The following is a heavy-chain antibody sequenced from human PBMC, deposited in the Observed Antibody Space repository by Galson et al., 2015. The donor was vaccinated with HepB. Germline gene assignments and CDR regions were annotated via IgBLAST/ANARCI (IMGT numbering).Heavy chain of an antibody. J-gene: IGHJ4*02. CDR3: ARGYSSSWYGYDY. Sequence: SVKVSCKASGYTFTSYAMHWVRQAPGQRLEWMGWINAGNGNTKYSQKFQGRVTITRDTSASTAYMELSSLRSEDTAVYYCARGYSSSWYGYDYWGQGTLVTVSS. CDR1: GYTFTSYA. D-gene: IGHD6-13*01. CDR2: INAGNGNT. V-gene: IGHV1-3*01.